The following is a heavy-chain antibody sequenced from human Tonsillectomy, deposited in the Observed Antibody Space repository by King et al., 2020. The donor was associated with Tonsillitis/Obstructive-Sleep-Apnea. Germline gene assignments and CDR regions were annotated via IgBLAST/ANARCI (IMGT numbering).Heavy chain of an antibody. V-gene: IGHV5-10-1*03. D-gene: IGHD3-3*01. CDR1: GYSFTSYW. J-gene: IGHJ6*02. CDR2: IDPTDSYT. Sequence: VQLVESGAEVKKPGESLRISCKGSGYSFTSYWISWVRQMPGKGLEWMVRIDPTDSYTNYSPSFQGHVTISANKSIISAYMQWSRLKASDTAMYYCARPSFNDDFWEYILVVWGQGTTVTVSS. CDR3: ARPSFNDDFWEYILVV.